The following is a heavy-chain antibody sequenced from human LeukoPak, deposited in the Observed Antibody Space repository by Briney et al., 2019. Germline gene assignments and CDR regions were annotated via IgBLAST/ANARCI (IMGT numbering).Heavy chain of an antibody. J-gene: IGHJ4*02. D-gene: IGHD1-26*01. CDR2: MNPNSGNT. Sequence: GASVKVSCKASGYTFTSYDINWVRQATGQGLEWMGWMNPNSGNTGYAQKFQGRVTMTRNTSISTAYMEPSSLRSEDTAVYYCARGGAGSYYVYFDYWGQGTLVTVSS. CDR1: GYTFTSYD. CDR3: ARGGAGSYYVYFDY. V-gene: IGHV1-8*01.